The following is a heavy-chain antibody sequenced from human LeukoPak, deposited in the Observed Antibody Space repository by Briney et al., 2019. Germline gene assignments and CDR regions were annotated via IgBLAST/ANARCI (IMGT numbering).Heavy chain of an antibody. CDR1: GYIFTSYG. D-gene: IGHD6-6*01. CDR3: ARDRPREVRPVDY. J-gene: IGHJ4*02. Sequence: GASVKVSCKASGYIFTSYGISWVRQAPGQGLEWMGWINTYNGNTKYAQKLQGRVTMTTDTSASTAYMEVRSLRSDDTAVYYCARDRPREVRPVDYWGQGTLVTVSS. V-gene: IGHV1-18*01. CDR2: INTYNGNT.